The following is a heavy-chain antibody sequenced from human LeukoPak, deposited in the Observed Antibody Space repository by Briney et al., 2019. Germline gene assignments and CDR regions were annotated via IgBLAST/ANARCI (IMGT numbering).Heavy chain of an antibody. D-gene: IGHD3-10*01. CDR1: GASISIYY. V-gene: IGHV4-59*08. Sequence: SETLSLTCTVSGASISIYYWSCIRQPPGRGLEWSGYIYYSESTNYNPSLKSRVTISVDTSKNQLSLKLSSVTAADTAVYYCARHFRHGSGSRDIWGQGTMVTVSS. CDR3: ARHFRHGSGSRDI. J-gene: IGHJ3*02. CDR2: IYYSEST.